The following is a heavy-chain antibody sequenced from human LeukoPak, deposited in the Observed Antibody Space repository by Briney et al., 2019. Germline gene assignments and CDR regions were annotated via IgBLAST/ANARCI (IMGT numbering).Heavy chain of an antibody. CDR1: GYTFTGYY. CDR3: AGGITMVRGVVYNWFDP. D-gene: IGHD3-10*01. J-gene: IGHJ5*02. V-gene: IGHV1-2*02. Sequence: GESLKISCKASGYTFTGYYMHWVRQAPGQGLEWMGWINPNSGGTNYAQKFQGRVTMTRDTSISTAYMELSRLRSDDTAVYYCAGGITMVRGVVYNWFDPWGQGTLVTVSS. CDR2: INPNSGGT.